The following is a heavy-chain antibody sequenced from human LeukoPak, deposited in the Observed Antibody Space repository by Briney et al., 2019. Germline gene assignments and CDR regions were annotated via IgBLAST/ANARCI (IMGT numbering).Heavy chain of an antibody. CDR3: AKLGYYYDSSGYYDYFFVY. J-gene: IGHJ4*02. CDR2: ITGSGGAT. V-gene: IGHV3-23*01. D-gene: IGHD3-22*01. CDR1: GFTFSNYA. Sequence: PGGSLRLSCAASGFTFSNYAMSWVRQAPGKGLEWVSTITGSGGATFYADSVKGRFPISRDNSKNTVYLQMNSLRAEDTAVYYCAKLGYYYDSSGYYDYFFVYWGQGTLVTVSS.